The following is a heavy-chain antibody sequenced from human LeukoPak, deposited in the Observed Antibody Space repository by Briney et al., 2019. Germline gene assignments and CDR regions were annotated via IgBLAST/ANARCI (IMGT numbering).Heavy chain of an antibody. D-gene: IGHD6-13*01. J-gene: IGHJ4*02. CDR1: GGSISSGDYY. CDR3: ARGRSSSWSSFDY. V-gene: IGHV4-30-4*01. Sequence: PSGTLSLTCTVSGGSISSGDYYWSWIRQPPGKGLEWIGYIYNNGRTYYNPSLKSRVTISVDTSKNLFSLKVSSVTAADAAVYYCARGRSSSWSSFDYWGQGTLVTVSS. CDR2: IYNNGRT.